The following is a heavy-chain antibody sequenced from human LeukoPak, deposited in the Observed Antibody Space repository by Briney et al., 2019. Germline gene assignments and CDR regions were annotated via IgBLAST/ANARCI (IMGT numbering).Heavy chain of an antibody. V-gene: IGHV4-34*01. CDR1: GGSFSGYY. CDR2: INHSGST. CDR3: ASNGIAARLFDY. D-gene: IGHD6-6*01. J-gene: IGHJ4*02. Sequence: SETLSLTCAVYGGSFSGYYWSWIRQPPGKVLEWIGEINHSGSTNYNPSLKSRVTISVDTSKNQFSLKLSSVTAADTAVYYCASNGIAARLFDYWGQGTLVTVSS.